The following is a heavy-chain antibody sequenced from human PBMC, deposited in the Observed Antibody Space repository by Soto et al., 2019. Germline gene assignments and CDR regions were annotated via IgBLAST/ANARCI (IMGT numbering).Heavy chain of an antibody. CDR2: ISYDGSNK. Sequence: PGGSLRLSCVASGFTFSSFGMHWVRQAPGKGLEWVAVISYDGSNKYYADSVKGRFTISRDSSKSTLYLQLNSLRAEDTAVYYCSKDHSAGWYNSGDYWGQGTLVTVSS. CDR1: GFTFSSFG. D-gene: IGHD1-20*01. J-gene: IGHJ4*02. V-gene: IGHV3-30*18. CDR3: SKDHSAGWYNSGDY.